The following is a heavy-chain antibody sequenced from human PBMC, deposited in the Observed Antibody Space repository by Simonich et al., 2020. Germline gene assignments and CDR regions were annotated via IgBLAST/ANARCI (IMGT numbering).Heavy chain of an antibody. Sequence: QVQLVESGGGVVQPGRSLRLSCAASGFTFSSYAMHWVRQAPGKGREWVAVISNEGSNKYYADSVKGRFTISRDNSKNTLYLQMNSLRAEDTAVYYCARDRNWGWFDPWGQGTLVTVSS. J-gene: IGHJ5*02. CDR2: ISNEGSNK. CDR3: ARDRNWGWFDP. V-gene: IGHV3-30*07. D-gene: IGHD7-27*01. CDR1: GFTFSSYA.